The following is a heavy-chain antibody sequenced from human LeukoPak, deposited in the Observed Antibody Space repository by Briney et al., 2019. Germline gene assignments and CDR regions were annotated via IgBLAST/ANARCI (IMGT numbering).Heavy chain of an antibody. D-gene: IGHD3-10*01. CDR3: ARWAGTGDFDY. CDR2: IYYSGST. Sequence: PSETLSLTCTVSGGSIINYYWSWLRQPPGKGLEWIGYIYYSGSTNYNPSLKSRVTISVDTSKKHFSLKLSSVTAADTAVYYCARWAGTGDFDYWGQGTLVTVSS. V-gene: IGHV4-59*01. CDR1: GGSIINYY. J-gene: IGHJ4*02.